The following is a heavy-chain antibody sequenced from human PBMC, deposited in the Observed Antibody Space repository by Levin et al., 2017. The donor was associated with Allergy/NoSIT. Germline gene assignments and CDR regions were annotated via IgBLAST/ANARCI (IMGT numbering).Heavy chain of an antibody. D-gene: IGHD1-26*01. J-gene: IGHJ4*02. CDR2: ISYDGTTK. Sequence: KGLEWVAVISYDGTTKFYVDSVKGRFTISRDNFKNTVDLQMNSLRAEDTAVYYCAKDVGNYFFDYWGQGTLVTVSS. V-gene: IGHV3-30*18. CDR3: AKDVGNYFFDY.